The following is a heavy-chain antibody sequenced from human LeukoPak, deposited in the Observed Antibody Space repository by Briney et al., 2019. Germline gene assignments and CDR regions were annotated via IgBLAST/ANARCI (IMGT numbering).Heavy chain of an antibody. CDR3: ATWGLGYYDSSGYVDY. CDR1: GFTFSSYA. V-gene: IGHV3-23*01. D-gene: IGHD3-22*01. CDR2: ISGSGGST. J-gene: IGHJ4*02. Sequence: GGSLRLSCAASGFTFSSYAMSWVRQAPGKGLEWVSAISGSGGSTYYADSVKGRFTISRDNSKNTLYLQMNSLRAEDTAVYYCATWGLGYYDSSGYVDYWGQGTLVTVSS.